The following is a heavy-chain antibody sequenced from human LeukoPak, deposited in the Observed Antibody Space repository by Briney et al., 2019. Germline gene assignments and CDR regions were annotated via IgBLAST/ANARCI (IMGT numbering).Heavy chain of an antibody. J-gene: IGHJ3*02. CDR2: ISYDGNNK. CDR1: GFTFSSYG. V-gene: IGHV3-30*18. Sequence: GGSLRLSCAASGFTFSSYGMHWVRQAPGKGLEWVAVISYDGNNKYYADSVKGRFTISRDNSKNTLYLQMNSLRAEDTAVYYCAKGSSLGAFAIWGQGTMVTVSS. CDR3: AKGSSLGAFAI. D-gene: IGHD6-6*01.